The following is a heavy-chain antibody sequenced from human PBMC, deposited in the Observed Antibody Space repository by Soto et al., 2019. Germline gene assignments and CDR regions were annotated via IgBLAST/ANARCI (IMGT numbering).Heavy chain of an antibody. J-gene: IGHJ4*02. V-gene: IGHV4-59*01. D-gene: IGHD3-16*01. CDR1: GGSISSYY. CDR3: ARAWGGWAVY. Sequence: QVQLQESGPGLVKPSETLSLTCTVSGGSISSYYWSWIRQPPGKGLEWIGYIYYSGSTNYNPSLKSRVTISVDTSKNQFSLKLSSVSAADTAVYYCARAWGGWAVYWGQGTLVTVSS. CDR2: IYYSGST.